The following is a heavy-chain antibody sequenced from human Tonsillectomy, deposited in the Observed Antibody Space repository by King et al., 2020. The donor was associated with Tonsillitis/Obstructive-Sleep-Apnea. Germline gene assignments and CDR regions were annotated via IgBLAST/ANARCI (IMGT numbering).Heavy chain of an antibody. Sequence: VQLVESGGVVVQPGGSLRLSCAASGFTFDDYSMNWVRQAPGKGLEWVSFITGDGGTTYYADSVKGRFTISRDNSKNSLYLQMNSLRSEDTALYYCAKGRTFYYYYMDVWGKGTTVTVSS. CDR1: GFTFDDYS. J-gene: IGHJ6*03. CDR3: AKGRTFYYYYMDV. V-gene: IGHV3-43*01. CDR2: ITGDGGTT. D-gene: IGHD3-16*01.